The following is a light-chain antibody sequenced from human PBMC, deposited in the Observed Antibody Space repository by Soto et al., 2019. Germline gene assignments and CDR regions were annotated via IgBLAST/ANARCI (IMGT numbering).Light chain of an antibody. V-gene: IGKV3-20*01. J-gene: IGKJ5*01. CDR2: GAS. CDR1: QSVSSSS. Sequence: EIVLTQSPGTLSLSPGERATLPCRASQSVSSSSLAWYQQKPGQAPRLLIYGASARATGIPDRFSGSGSGTDFTLTIRRLEPEDFAVYYCQQYGSSLITFGQGTRLEI. CDR3: QQYGSSLIT.